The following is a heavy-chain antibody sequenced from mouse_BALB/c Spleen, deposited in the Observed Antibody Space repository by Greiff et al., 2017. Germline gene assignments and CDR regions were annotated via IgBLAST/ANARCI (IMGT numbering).Heavy chain of an antibody. CDR1: GYAFTNYL. J-gene: IGHJ4*01. Sequence: QVQLQQSGAELVRPGTSVKVSCRASGYAFTNYLIEWVKQRPGQGLEWIGVINPGSGGTNYNEKFKGKATLTADKSSSTAYMQRSSLTSDDSAVYFCARRYDAMDYWGQGTSVTVSS. CDR2: INPGSGGT. V-gene: IGHV1-54*01. CDR3: ARRYDAMDY.